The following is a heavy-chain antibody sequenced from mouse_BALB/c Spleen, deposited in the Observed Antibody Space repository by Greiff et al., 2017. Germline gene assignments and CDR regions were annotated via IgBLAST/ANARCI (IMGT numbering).Heavy chain of an antibody. CDR1: GYTFTSYW. CDR3: ASPPGYGVGFDY. CDR2: IDPSDSYT. Sequence: QVQLQQPGAELVKPGASVKLSCKASGYTFTSYWMHWVKQRPGQGLEWIGEIDPSDSYTNYNQKFKGKATLTVDKSSSTAYMQLSSLTSEDSAVYYCASPPGYGVGFDYWGQGTTLTVSS. J-gene: IGHJ2*01. D-gene: IGHD1-2*01. V-gene: IGHV1-69*02.